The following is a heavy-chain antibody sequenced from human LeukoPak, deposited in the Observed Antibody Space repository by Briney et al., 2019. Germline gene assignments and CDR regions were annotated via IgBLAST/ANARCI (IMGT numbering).Heavy chain of an antibody. J-gene: IGHJ5*02. CDR1: GGSFSGYY. D-gene: IGHD3-3*01. V-gene: IGHV4-34*01. Sequence: SETLSLTCAVYGGSFSGYYWSWIRQPPGKGLEWIGEINHSGSTNYNPSLKSRVTISVDTSKNQFSLKPSSVTAADTAVYYCARGGTIFGVVIIHGNWFDPWGQGTLVTVSS. CDR3: ARGGTIFGVVIIHGNWFDP. CDR2: INHSGST.